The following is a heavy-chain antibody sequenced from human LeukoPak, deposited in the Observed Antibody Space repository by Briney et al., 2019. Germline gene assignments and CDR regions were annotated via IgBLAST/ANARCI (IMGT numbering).Heavy chain of an antibody. Sequence: SETLSLTCTVSGGSIRSDFWSWIRQPPGKGLEWIGYVYYSGSTNYSPSLNSRVTISIDTSKNKFSLKLSSVTAADTAVYYCASEPSKRGYCSSTSCYYWGQGTLVTVSS. CDR1: GGSIRSDF. CDR3: ASEPSKRGYCSSTSCYY. D-gene: IGHD2-2*01. J-gene: IGHJ4*02. V-gene: IGHV4-59*12. CDR2: VYYSGST.